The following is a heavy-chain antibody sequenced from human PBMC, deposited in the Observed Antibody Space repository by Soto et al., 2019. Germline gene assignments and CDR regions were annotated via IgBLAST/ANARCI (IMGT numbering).Heavy chain of an antibody. Sequence: QVQLQASGPGLVKPSQTLSLTCTVSGGSISSGGYYWSWIRQHPGKGLAWIGYIYYSGSTYYNPSLTSRVTIAVDTSKNQVSLKLSSVTAADTAGYYCARNELGDRYYYYYGMDVWGQGTTVTVAS. CDR3: ARNELGDRYYYYYGMDV. V-gene: IGHV4-31*03. J-gene: IGHJ6*02. CDR1: GGSISSGGYY. D-gene: IGHD4-17*01. CDR2: IYYSGST.